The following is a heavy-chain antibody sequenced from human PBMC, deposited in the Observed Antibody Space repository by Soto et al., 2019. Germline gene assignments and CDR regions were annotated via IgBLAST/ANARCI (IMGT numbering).Heavy chain of an antibody. Sequence: QITLKESGPTLVKPTQTLTLTCTFSGFSLSASGVGVGWIRQPPGKALEWLALIYWDDDKRYSPSLKSRLTITKDTSKNQVVLTMTNMDPVDTATYFCAHSNCGSGRCHAFGLAYWGQGTLVTVSS. J-gene: IGHJ4*02. V-gene: IGHV2-5*02. CDR3: AHSNCGSGRCHAFGLAY. D-gene: IGHD2-2*01. CDR1: GFSLSASGVG. CDR2: IYWDDDK.